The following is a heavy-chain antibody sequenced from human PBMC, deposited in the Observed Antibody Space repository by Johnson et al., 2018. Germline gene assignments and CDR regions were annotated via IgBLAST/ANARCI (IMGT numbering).Heavy chain of an antibody. CDR2: IIPIFGTA. CDR1: GGTFSSYA. J-gene: IGHJ6*02. D-gene: IGHD3-16*01. CDR3: ARALDYECAYYYYGMDV. Sequence: QVQLVQSGAEVKKPGSSXKVSCKASGGTFSSYAISWVRQAPGQGLEWMGGIIPIFGTANYAQKFQGRVTITADESTSTAYMEMSSLRSEDTAVYYCARALDYECAYYYYGMDVWGQGTTVTVSS. V-gene: IGHV1-69*01.